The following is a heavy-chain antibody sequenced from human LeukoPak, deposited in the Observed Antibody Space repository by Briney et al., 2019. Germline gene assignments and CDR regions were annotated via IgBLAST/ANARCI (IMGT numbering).Heavy chain of an antibody. CDR1: GGSISSSSYS. V-gene: IGHV4-39*01. J-gene: IGHJ4*02. D-gene: IGHD2-15*01. CDR2: IYYSGST. Sequence: SETLSLTCTVSGGSISSSSYSWGWIRQPPGKGLEWIGSIYYSGSTYYNPSLKSRVTISVDTSKNQFSLKLRSVTAADTAVYFCASLGGAYDYWGQGTLVTVSS. CDR3: ASLGGAYDY.